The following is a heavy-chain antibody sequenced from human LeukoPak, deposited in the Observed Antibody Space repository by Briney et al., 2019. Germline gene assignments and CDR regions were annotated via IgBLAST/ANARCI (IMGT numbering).Heavy chain of an antibody. D-gene: IGHD2-21*02. V-gene: IGHV3-53*01. CDR1: GFTVSSNY. CDR3: ASPYCGGDCYGAFDI. J-gene: IGHJ3*02. CDR2: IYSGGST. Sequence: GGSLRLSCAASGFTVSSNYMSWVRQAPGKGLEWVSVIYSGGSTYYADSVKGRFTISRDNSKNTLYLQMNSLRAEDTAVYYCASPYCGGDCYGAFDIWGQGTTVTVSS.